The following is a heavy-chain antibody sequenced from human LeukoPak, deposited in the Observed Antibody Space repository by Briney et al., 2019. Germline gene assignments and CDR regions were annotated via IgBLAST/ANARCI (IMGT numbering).Heavy chain of an antibody. J-gene: IGHJ6*02. CDR2: INPNSGGT. D-gene: IGHD4-17*01. CDR3: ARERIYGDFYGMDV. V-gene: IGHV1-2*02. Sequence: ASVKVSCKASGYTFTGYYMHWVRQAPGQGLEWMGWINPNSGGTNYAQKFQGRVTMTRDTSISTAYMELRRLRSDDTAVYYCARERIYGDFYGMDVWGQGTTVTVSS. CDR1: GYTFTGYY.